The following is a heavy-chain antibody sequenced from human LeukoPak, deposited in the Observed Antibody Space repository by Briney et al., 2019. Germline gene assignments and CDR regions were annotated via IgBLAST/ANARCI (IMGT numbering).Heavy chain of an antibody. D-gene: IGHD1-26*01. Sequence: ASVKVSCTASGYTFTGYYMHWVRQAPGQGLEWMGWINPNSGGTNYAQKFQGRVTMTRDTSISTAYMELSRLRSDDTAVYYCAASSGSYYNPGGTFDYWGQGTLVTVSS. J-gene: IGHJ4*02. CDR2: INPNSGGT. CDR3: AASSGSYYNPGGTFDY. V-gene: IGHV1-2*02. CDR1: GYTFTGYY.